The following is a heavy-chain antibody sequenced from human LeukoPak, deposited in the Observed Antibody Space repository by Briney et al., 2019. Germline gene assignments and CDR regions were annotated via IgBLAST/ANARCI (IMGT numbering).Heavy chain of an antibody. CDR3: ARARYSSGDYFDY. V-gene: IGHV3-11*01. CDR2: ISSSGSTI. D-gene: IGHD6-19*01. CDR1: GFTFSDYY. J-gene: IGHJ4*02. Sequence: PGGSLRLSCAASGFTFSDYYMSWIRQAPGKGLEWVLYISSSGSTIYYADSVKGRFTISRDNAKNSLYLQMNSLRAEDTAVYYCARARYSSGDYFDYWGQGTLVTVSS.